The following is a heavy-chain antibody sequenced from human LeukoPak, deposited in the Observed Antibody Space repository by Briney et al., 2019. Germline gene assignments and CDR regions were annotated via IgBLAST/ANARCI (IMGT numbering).Heavy chain of an antibody. V-gene: IGHV3-49*03. D-gene: IGHD3-22*01. J-gene: IGHJ4*02. Sequence: PGRSLRLSCTASGFTFGGYAMSWFRQAPGKGLEWVGFIRSKAYGGTTEYAASVKGRFTISRDDSKSIAYLQMNSLKTEDTAVYYCTSEAYYYDSSGYYWLDYWGKGALVTVSS. CDR3: TSEAYYYDSSGYYWLDY. CDR1: GFTFGGYA. CDR2: IRSKAYGGTT.